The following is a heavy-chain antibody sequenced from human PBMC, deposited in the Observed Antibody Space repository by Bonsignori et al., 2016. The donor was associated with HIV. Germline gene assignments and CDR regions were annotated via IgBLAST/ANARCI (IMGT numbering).Heavy chain of an antibody. V-gene: IGHV1-69*01. CDR2: IMPVMAIT. D-gene: IGHD3-9*01. Sequence: QVQLVQSGAEVKKPGSSVKVSCKAPGGPFRTFGVSWVRQAPGQGLEWMGGIMPVMAITNYAQKFQDRLTITADASTSTVYMELRGLRSGDTAVYYCARDLGRLFSYWGQGNPGHRLL. J-gene: IGHJ4*02. CDR3: ARDLGRLFSY. CDR1: GGPFRTFG.